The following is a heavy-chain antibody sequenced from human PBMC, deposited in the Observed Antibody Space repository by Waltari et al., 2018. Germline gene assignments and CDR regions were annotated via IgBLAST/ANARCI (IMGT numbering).Heavy chain of an antibody. CDR3: ATSYHL. D-gene: IGHD3-3*02. CDR2: IRQSESET. J-gene: IGHJ4*02. CDR1: GFTFSNYW. Sequence: EMQLVESGGGLVQPGGSLRLSCAASGFTFSNYWMNWVRQAPGRELRWVANIRQSESETNYVDAVKGQFTISRDNAKNALLLQRNSLSAGDTAVYFCATSYHLWGQRTLVTVSS. V-gene: IGHV3-7*01.